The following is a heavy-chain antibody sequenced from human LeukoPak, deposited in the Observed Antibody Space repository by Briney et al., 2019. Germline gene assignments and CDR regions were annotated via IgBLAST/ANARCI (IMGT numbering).Heavy chain of an antibody. CDR1: GFTFSTYG. J-gene: IGHJ4*02. CDR3: AKTHYYGSDFDY. Sequence: GGSLRLSCEASGFTFSTYGMSWVRQAPGKGLEWVSAISGSGGSTYYADSVKGRVTISRDNSKNTLYLQMNSLRAEDTAVYYCAKTHYYGSDFDYWGQGTLVTVSS. CDR2: ISGSGGST. D-gene: IGHD3-10*01. V-gene: IGHV3-23*01.